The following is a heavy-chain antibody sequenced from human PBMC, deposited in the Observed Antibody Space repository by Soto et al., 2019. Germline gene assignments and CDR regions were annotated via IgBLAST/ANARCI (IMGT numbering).Heavy chain of an antibody. CDR2: ISSSSSYI. J-gene: IGHJ4*02. V-gene: IGHV3-21*01. CDR1: GFTFSSYS. CDR3: ARPDYGDYVDYFDY. Sequence: EVQLVESGGGLVKPGGSLRLSCAASGFTFSSYSMNWVRQAPGKGLEWVSSISSSSSYIYYADSVKGRFTISRDNAKNSLYLQMNSLRAEDTAVYYCARPDYGDYVDYFDYWGQGTLVTVSS. D-gene: IGHD4-17*01.